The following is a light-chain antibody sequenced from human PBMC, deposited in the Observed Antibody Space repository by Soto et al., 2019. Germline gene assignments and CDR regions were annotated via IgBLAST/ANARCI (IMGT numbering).Light chain of an antibody. CDR2: GAS. V-gene: IGKV3-20*01. CDR3: QQYESSPLT. CDR1: QSVNDNN. J-gene: IGKJ4*01. Sequence: EFVLTQFPGTVSLSPGERATLSCRVSQSVNDNNLAWYQKKPGQTPRLLIFGASSRAAGVPDRFSGSGSGTDFTLIISRLEPEDFAVYYCQQYESSPLTFGGGTKVDIK.